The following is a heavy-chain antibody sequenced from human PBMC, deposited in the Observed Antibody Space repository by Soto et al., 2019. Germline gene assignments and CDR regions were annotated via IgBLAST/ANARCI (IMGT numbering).Heavy chain of an antibody. J-gene: IGHJ6*02. CDR2: IKQDGSEK. Sequence: PGGSLRLSCAASGFTFSSYWMSWVRQAPGKGLEWVANIKQDGSEKYYVDSVKGRFTISRDNAKNSLYLQMNSLRAEDTAVYYCARRGGWYYYYYYGMDVWGQGTTVTVSS. CDR3: ARRGGWYYYYYYGMDV. D-gene: IGHD6-19*01. V-gene: IGHV3-7*01. CDR1: GFTFSSYW.